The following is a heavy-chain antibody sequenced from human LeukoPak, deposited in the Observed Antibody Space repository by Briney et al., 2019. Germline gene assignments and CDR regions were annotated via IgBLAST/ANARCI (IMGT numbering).Heavy chain of an antibody. CDR3: ARDLYYYDSGSYKDTFDI. Sequence: ASVKVSCKASGYTFTSYGISWVRQAPGQGLEWMGWISAYNGNTNYAQKVQGRVTMTTDTSTSTAYIELRSLRSDDTAVYYCARDLYYYDSGSYKDTFDIWGQGTMVTVSS. D-gene: IGHD3-10*01. J-gene: IGHJ3*02. CDR2: ISAYNGNT. CDR1: GYTFTSYG. V-gene: IGHV1-18*01.